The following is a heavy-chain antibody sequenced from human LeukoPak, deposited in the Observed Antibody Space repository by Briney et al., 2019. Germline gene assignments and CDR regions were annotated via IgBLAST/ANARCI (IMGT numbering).Heavy chain of an antibody. CDR2: ISAYNGNT. D-gene: IGHD6-13*01. CDR3: ARDLAALSSGYPFDY. V-gene: IGHV1-18*01. J-gene: IGHJ4*02. Sequence: ASVKVSCKASGGTFSSYAISWVRQAPGQGLEWMGWISAYNGNTNYAQKLQGRVTMTTDTSTSTAYMELRSLRSDDTAVYYCARDLAALSSGYPFDYWGQGTLVTVSS. CDR1: GGTFSSYA.